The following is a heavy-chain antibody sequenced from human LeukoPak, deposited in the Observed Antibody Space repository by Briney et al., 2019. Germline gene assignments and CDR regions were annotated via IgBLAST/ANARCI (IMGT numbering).Heavy chain of an antibody. CDR1: GGSISSYY. Sequence: SETLSLTCTVSGGSISSYYWSWIRQPAGKGLEWIGRIYTSGSTNYNPSLKSRVTMSVDTSKNQFSLKLSSVTAADTAVYYCARDRAPYYYHGSGSHWFDPWGQGTLVTVPS. J-gene: IGHJ5*02. CDR3: ARDRAPYYYHGSGSHWFDP. CDR2: IYTSGST. V-gene: IGHV4-4*07. D-gene: IGHD3-10*01.